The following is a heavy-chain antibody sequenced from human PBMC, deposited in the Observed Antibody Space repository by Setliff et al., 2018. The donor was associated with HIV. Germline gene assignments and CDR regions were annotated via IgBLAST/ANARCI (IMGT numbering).Heavy chain of an antibody. CDR2: LDPKSGNT. J-gene: IGHJ4*02. Sequence: ASVKVSCKASGYTFSSYDINWVRQASGKGLEWMGCLDPKSGNTGYAQKFQGRVAMTRNTSISTAYMELRSLKSGDTAVYYCARGRYSSGLTDYWGQGTLVTVSS. V-gene: IGHV1-8*02. D-gene: IGHD6-19*01. CDR1: GYTFSSYD. CDR3: ARGRYSSGLTDY.